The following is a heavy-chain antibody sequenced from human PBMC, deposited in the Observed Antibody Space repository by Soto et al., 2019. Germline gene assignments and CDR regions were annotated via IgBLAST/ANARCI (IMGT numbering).Heavy chain of an antibody. D-gene: IGHD6-13*01. CDR2: IYTSGTT. CDR3: ARDIAAAGMEDWFDP. Sequence: SETLSLTCTVSGGSISGYYWSWIRQPAGKGLEWLGRIYTSGTTNYNPSLKSRITMSVDTSKNQFSLKLSSVTVADTAVYYCARDIAAAGMEDWFDPWGQGTLVTVSS. CDR1: GGSISGYY. J-gene: IGHJ5*02. V-gene: IGHV4-4*07.